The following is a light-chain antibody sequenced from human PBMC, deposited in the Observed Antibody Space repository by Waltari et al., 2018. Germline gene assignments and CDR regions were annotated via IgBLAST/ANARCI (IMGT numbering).Light chain of an antibody. CDR3: QQYNNWPPFT. J-gene: IGKJ2*01. Sequence: EIVMTQSPATLSVSPGERVTLSCRASHSLRSNLAWYQQKPGQAPRLLIYGASTRATGIPARFSGSGSGTEFTLTISSLQSEDFAVYYCQQYNNWPPFTFGQGTKLVIK. CDR1: HSLRSN. CDR2: GAS. V-gene: IGKV3-15*01.